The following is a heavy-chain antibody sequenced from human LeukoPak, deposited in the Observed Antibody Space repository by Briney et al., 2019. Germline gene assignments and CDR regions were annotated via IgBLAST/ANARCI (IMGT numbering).Heavy chain of an antibody. V-gene: IGHV3-66*01. CDR1: GFTVSSNY. CDR3: ESSLWDFDC. J-gene: IGHJ4*02. CDR2: IGSDGST. D-gene: IGHD3-10*01. Sequence: GGSLKLSCAASGFTVSSNYMSWVPQAPGKGLEWVTVIGSDGSTYYAEPVKGRFTISRDNSKNTLFLQMNSLRTEDTAVYYCESSLWDFDCWGQGAPVTVSS.